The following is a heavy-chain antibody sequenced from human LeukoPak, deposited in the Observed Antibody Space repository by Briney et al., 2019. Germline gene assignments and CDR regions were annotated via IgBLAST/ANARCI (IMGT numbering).Heavy chain of an antibody. CDR3: ASGLRYFDLYY. CDR2: IFTSGRT. J-gene: IGHJ4*02. D-gene: IGHD3-9*01. Sequence: SQTLSLTCTVSGGSISSGTFYWSWLRQPAGMGLEWIGRIFTSGRTDYNPSLKSRVTISVDTSKNQFSLKLSSVTAADTAVYYCASGLRYFDLYYWGQGTLVTVSS. V-gene: IGHV4-61*02. CDR1: GGSISSGTFY.